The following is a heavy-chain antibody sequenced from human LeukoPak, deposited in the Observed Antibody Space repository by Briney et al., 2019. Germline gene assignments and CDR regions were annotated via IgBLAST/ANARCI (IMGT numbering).Heavy chain of an antibody. CDR3: ARARDYAKGGFDP. CDR1: GDTFTGYY. Sequence: GASVKVSCKASGDTFTGYYMHWVRQAPGQGLEWMGWINPNSGGTNYAQKFQGRVTMTRDTSISTAYMELSRLRSDDTAVYYCARARDYAKGGFDPWGQGTLVTVSS. CDR2: INPNSGGT. D-gene: IGHD4-17*01. V-gene: IGHV1-2*02. J-gene: IGHJ5*02.